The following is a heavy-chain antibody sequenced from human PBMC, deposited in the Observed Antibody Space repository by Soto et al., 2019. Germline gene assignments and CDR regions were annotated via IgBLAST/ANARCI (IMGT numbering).Heavy chain of an antibody. V-gene: IGHV1-18*04. CDR3: ARATVRYSGSSGCDY. CDR1: GYTFTSYG. Sequence: QVQLVQSGAEVKNPGASVKVSCKASGYTFTSYGISWVRQAPGQGLEWMGWISAYNGNTNYAQKLQGRVTMTTDTSTSTANMELRSLRSDDTAVYYGARATVRYSGSSGCDYWGQGTLVTVSS. D-gene: IGHD1-26*01. J-gene: IGHJ4*02. CDR2: ISAYNGNT.